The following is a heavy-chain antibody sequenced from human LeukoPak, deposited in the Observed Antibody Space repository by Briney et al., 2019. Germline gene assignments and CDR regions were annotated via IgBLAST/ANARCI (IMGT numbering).Heavy chain of an antibody. V-gene: IGHV4-34*01. D-gene: IGHD5-24*01. Sequence: SETLSLTCAVYGGSFSGYYWSWIRQPPGKGREGIGEINHSGSTNYNPSLKSRVTISVDTSKNQFSLRLSSVTAADTAVYYCARERRDGYKVYFDYWGQGTLVTVSS. J-gene: IGHJ4*02. CDR3: ARERRDGYKVYFDY. CDR1: GGSFSGYY. CDR2: INHSGST.